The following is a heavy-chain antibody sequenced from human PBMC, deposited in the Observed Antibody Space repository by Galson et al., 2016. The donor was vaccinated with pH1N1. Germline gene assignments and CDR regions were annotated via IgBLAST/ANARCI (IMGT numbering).Heavy chain of an antibody. D-gene: IGHD3-16*01. J-gene: IGHJ4*02. Sequence: SLRLSCAASGFTFSSYNMTWVRQAPGKGLQWVSTISSSYGNIFYADSVRGRFTISSDNSKNTLYLQLNSLRAEDTALYDYAKLGNCFYEFDYWGQGTLVTVS. CDR3: AKLGNCFYEFDY. V-gene: IGHV3-23*01. CDR1: GFTFSSYN. CDR2: ISSSYGNI.